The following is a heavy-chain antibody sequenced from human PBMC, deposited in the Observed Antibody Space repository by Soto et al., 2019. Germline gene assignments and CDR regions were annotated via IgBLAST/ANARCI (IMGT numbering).Heavy chain of an antibody. J-gene: IGHJ4*02. Sequence: SETLSLTCTVSGGSISSGGYYWSWIRQHPGKGLEWIGYIYYSGSTYYNPSLKSRVTISVDTSKNQFSLKLSSVTAADTAVYYCARSFVVVTAQTGGHFDYWGQGTLVTVSS. CDR1: GGSISSGGYY. CDR2: IYYSGST. CDR3: ARSFVVVTAQTGGHFDY. D-gene: IGHD2-21*02. V-gene: IGHV4-31*03.